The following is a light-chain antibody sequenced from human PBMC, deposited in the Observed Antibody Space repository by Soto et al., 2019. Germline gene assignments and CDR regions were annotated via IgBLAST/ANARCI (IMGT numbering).Light chain of an antibody. J-gene: IGLJ2*01. CDR2: LNSDGSH. Sequence: QPVLTQSPSASASLGASVMLTCSLNSGHTGYAIAWHQQQPEKGPRWLMKLNSDGSHRKGDGIPDRFSGSSSGAERYLTISSLKSEDEGDYYCQTWGTDIVVFGGGTQLTVL. V-gene: IGLV4-69*01. CDR3: QTWGTDIVV. CDR1: SGHTGYA.